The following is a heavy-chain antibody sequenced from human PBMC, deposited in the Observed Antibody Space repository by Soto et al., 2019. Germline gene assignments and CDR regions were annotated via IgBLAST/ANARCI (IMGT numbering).Heavy chain of an antibody. CDR2: NYYSGNN. Sequence: SETLFLTWSVAGGSISNGYNYWSWTRQPPGKGMEWIGNNYYSGNNYHNPSLKSRLIISTATSTNQISLKVGSVTAADTAVYYCASSSLYGMDVWGQGTTVTVSS. J-gene: IGHJ6*02. CDR3: ASSSLYGMDV. V-gene: IGHV4-30-4*01. CDR1: GGSISNGYNY.